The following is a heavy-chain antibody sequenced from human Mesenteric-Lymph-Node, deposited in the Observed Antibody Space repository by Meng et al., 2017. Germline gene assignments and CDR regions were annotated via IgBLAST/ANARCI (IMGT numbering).Heavy chain of an antibody. D-gene: IGHD5-12*01. CDR1: GYTFTSYY. CDR2: ISPSGGST. J-gene: IGHJ4*02. Sequence: ASAKVSCKASGYTFTSYYMHWLRQAPGQGLEWMGIISPSGGSTSYAQKCQGRVTMTRDTSTNTVYMELSSLRSEDTAVYYCARDRSYSGYRKIFDYWGQGTLVTVSS. V-gene: IGHV1-46*01. CDR3: ARDRSYSGYRKIFDY.